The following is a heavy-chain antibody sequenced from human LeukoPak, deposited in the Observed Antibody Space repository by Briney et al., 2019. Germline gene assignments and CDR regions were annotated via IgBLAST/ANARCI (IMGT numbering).Heavy chain of an antibody. CDR2: ISSSSSYI. J-gene: IGHJ4*02. Sequence: GGSLGLSCAASGFTFSSYSMNWVRQAPGKGLEWVSSISSSSSYIYYADSVKGRFTISRDNAKNSLYLQMNSLRAEDTAVYYCARRGYSYGALDYWGQGTLVTVSS. V-gene: IGHV3-21*01. CDR3: ARRGYSYGALDY. D-gene: IGHD5-18*01. CDR1: GFTFSSYS.